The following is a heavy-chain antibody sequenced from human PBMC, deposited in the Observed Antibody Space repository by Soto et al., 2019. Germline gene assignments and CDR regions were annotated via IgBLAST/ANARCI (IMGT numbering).Heavy chain of an antibody. CDR1: GFTFSNYA. D-gene: IGHD1-1*01. CDR2: ISNDGRSK. V-gene: IGHV3-30*04. CDR3: AKDATTTGSVDY. J-gene: IGHJ4*02. Sequence: PGGSLRLSCAASGFTFSNYAMHWVRQVPGKGLEWVAVISNDGRSKFYADSVKGRFTISRDNSKNTLYLQMNSLRAEDTAVYSCAKDATTTGSVDYWGQGTLDTVSS.